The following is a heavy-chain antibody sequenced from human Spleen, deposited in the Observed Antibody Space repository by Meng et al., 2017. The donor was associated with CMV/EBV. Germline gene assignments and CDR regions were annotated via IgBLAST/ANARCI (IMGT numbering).Heavy chain of an antibody. J-gene: IGHJ6*02. CDR3: VREYCTGGSCYSSVPYYYYYGMDV. CDR1: GFTFNTYE. Sequence: GESLKISCAASGFTFNTYELYWVRQAPGKGLEWMSYISSSASSVYYADSVKGRCTISRDNAKDSLSLQMNSLSAEDTAVYYCVREYCTGGSCYSSVPYYYYYGMDVWGQGTTVTVSS. CDR2: ISSSASSV. V-gene: IGHV3-48*03. D-gene: IGHD2-15*01.